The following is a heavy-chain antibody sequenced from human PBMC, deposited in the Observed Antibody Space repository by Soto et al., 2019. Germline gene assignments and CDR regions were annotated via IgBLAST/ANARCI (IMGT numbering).Heavy chain of an antibody. CDR3: ARDGYCSSIGCYGGDYYYYYGMDV. D-gene: IGHD2-2*03. V-gene: IGHV1-18*04. CDR2: ISAYNGDT. Sequence: ASVKVSCKASGYTFTTYGISWVRQAPGQGLEWMGWISAYNGDTKYAQKLQGRVTMTTDTSTSTAYMELRSLRSDDTAGYYCARDGYCSSIGCYGGDYYYYYGMDVWGQGTTVTVYS. CDR1: GYTFTTYG. J-gene: IGHJ6*02.